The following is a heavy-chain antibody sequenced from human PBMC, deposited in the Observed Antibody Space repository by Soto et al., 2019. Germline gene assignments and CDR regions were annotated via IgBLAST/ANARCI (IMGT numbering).Heavy chain of an antibody. Sequence: EVQLVATGGGLIQPGGSLRLSCAASGFTVSSNYMSWVRQAPGKGLEWVSVIYSGGSTYYADSVKGRFTLSRDNSKNTLYLQMNSLRAEDTAVYYCARVSGYDYYYYGMDVWGQGTTVTVSS. CDR2: IYSGGST. V-gene: IGHV3-53*02. D-gene: IGHD5-12*01. CDR1: GFTVSSNY. J-gene: IGHJ6*02. CDR3: ARVSGYDYYYYGMDV.